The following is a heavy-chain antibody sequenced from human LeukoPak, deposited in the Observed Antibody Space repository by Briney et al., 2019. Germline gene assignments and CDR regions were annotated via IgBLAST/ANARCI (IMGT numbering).Heavy chain of an antibody. V-gene: IGHV3-15*01. D-gene: IGHD6-13*01. CDR3: TTVRGSSYQYFQR. Sequence: GGPLRLSCASSGFTFTNAWMSWVRQAPGKGLEWVGRIKSKTDGGTTDYAAPVKGRFTISRDDSKTTLYLQMNSLKSEDTAVYYCTTVRGSSYQYFQRWGQGTRVTVSS. CDR2: IKSKTDGGTT. CDR1: GFTFTNAW. J-gene: IGHJ1*01.